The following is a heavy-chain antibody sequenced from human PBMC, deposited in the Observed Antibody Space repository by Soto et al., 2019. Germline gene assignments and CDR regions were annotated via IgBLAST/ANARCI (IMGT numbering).Heavy chain of an antibody. CDR1: GYTFTSYG. V-gene: IGHV1-18*01. CDR3: ARDLVIVGANNNWFDP. Sequence: QVQLVQSGAEVKKPGASVKVSCKASGYTFTSYGISWVRQAPGQGLEWMGWISAYNGNTNYAQKLQGRVTMTTDTATSTAYMELRSLRSDDTAVYYCARDLVIVGANNNWFDPWGQGTLVTVSS. CDR2: ISAYNGNT. D-gene: IGHD1-26*01. J-gene: IGHJ5*02.